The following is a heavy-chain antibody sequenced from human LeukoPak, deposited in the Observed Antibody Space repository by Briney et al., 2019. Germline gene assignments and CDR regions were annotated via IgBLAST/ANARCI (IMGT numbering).Heavy chain of an antibody. V-gene: IGHV3-23*01. J-gene: IGHJ4*02. CDR2: MNGAGDNT. D-gene: IGHD3-16*01. Sequence: GGSLRLSCAASGFTFSNAWMSWVRQAPGKGLEWVSTMNGAGDNTYYAETVKGRFTISRDNSKNTLYLQMHSLRAEDTAIYYCAKVSVCYGCYLDYWGQGTLVTVS. CDR1: GFTFSNAW. CDR3: AKVSVCYGCYLDY.